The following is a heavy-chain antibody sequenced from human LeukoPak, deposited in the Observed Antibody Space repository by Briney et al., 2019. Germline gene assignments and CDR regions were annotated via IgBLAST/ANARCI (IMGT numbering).Heavy chain of an antibody. CDR2: ISSSSSYI. V-gene: IGHV3-21*01. D-gene: IGHD3-10*01. Sequence: GGSLRLSCAASGFTFRSYSMIWVRQAPGKGLEWVSSISSSSSYIYYADSVKGRFTISRDNAKNSLYLQMNSLRAEDTAVYYCARDSRFGHYFDYRGQGTLVTVSS. CDR1: GFTFRSYS. CDR3: ARDSRFGHYFDY. J-gene: IGHJ4*02.